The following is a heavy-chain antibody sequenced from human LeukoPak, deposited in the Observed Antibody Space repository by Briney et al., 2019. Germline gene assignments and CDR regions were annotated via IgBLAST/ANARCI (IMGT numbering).Heavy chain of an antibody. J-gene: IGHJ6*04. CDR1: GFTFSSYG. CDR2: ISYDGSNK. CDR3: AKSQTPVVPAAMSGMDV. Sequence: GGSLRLPCAASGFTFSSYGMHWVRQAPGKGLEWVAVISYDGSNKYYADSVKGRFTISRDNSKNTLYLQMNSLRAEDTAVYYCAKSQTPVVPAAMSGMDVWGKGTTVTVSS. D-gene: IGHD2-2*01. V-gene: IGHV3-30*18.